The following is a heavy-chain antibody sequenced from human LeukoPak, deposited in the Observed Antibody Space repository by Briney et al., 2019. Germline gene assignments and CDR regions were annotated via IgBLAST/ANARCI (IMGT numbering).Heavy chain of an antibody. V-gene: IGHV3-23*01. CDR2: ISVSGENT. J-gene: IGHJ4*02. CDR3: AKYGSGTYYNGLH. CDR1: GFTFSNYA. Sequence: SGGSLRLSCAASGFTFSNYAMTWVRQAPGKGLQWVSTISVSGENTYYADSVKGRFTISRDISESTLYLQMNSLRDEDTALYYCAKYGSGTYYNGLHWGQGTLVTVSS. D-gene: IGHD3-10*01.